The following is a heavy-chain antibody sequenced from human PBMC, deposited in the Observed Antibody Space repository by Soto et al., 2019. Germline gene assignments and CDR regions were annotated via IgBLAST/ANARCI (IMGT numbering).Heavy chain of an antibody. J-gene: IGHJ6*02. Sequence: ASVKVSCKASGYTFTRYAMHWVRQAPGQRREWMGWINAGNGNTKYSQKFKGRVTITRDTSASTAYMELSSLRSEDTAVYYYASLNIVAAPCGVDVWGQETTVTVSS. D-gene: IGHD6-13*01. CDR2: INAGNGNT. V-gene: IGHV1-3*01. CDR1: GYTFTRYA. CDR3: ASLNIVAAPCGVDV.